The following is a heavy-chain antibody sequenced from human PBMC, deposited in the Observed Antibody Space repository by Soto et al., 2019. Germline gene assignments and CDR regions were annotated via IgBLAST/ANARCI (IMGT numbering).Heavy chain of an antibody. V-gene: IGHV1-69*12. CDR3: ARDGGVYDYSPFDY. CDR2: IIPIFGTA. Sequence: QVQLVQSGAEVKKPGSSVKVSCKASGGTFSNYAISWVRQAPGQGLEWMGGIIPIFGTADYAQKFQGRFTMTADESTSTAYMELSSLRSEDTAVYYCARDGGVYDYSPFDYWGQGTLVTVSS. D-gene: IGHD4-4*01. CDR1: GGTFSNYA. J-gene: IGHJ4*02.